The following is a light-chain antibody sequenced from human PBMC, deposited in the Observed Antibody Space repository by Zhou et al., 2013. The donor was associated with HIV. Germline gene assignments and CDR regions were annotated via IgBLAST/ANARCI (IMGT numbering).Light chain of an antibody. J-gene: IGKJ2*01. CDR1: QSIGNN. Sequence: EIMMTQSPATLSVSPGERATLSCRASQSIGNNLAWYQQKPGQPPRLLIFDASNRATGIPARFSGSGSGTDFTLTISSLEPEDFAVYYCQQRSNWPGTFGQGTKLEIK. V-gene: IGKV3-11*01. CDR3: QQRSNWPGT. CDR2: DAS.